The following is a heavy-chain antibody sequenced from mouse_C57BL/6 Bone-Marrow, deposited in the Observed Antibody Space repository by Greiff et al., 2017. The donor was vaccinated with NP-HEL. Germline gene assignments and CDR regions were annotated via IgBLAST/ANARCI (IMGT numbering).Heavy chain of an antibody. J-gene: IGHJ1*03. D-gene: IGHD2-2*01. V-gene: IGHV5-6*02. CDR1: GFTFSSYG. CDR2: ISSGGSYT. CDR3: ARRRLRRWYFDV. Sequence: DVMLVESGGDLVKPGGSLKLSCAASGFTFSSYGMSWVRQTPDKRLEWVATISSGGSYTYYPDSVKGRFTISRDNAKNTLYLQMSSLKSEDTAMYYCARRRLRRWYFDVWGTGTTVTVSS.